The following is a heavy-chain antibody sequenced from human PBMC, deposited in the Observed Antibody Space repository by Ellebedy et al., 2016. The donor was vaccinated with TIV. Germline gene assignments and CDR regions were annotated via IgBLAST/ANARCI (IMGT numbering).Heavy chain of an antibody. CDR2: ISGSGGTT. Sequence: GESLKISXAASGFTFSSYAMNWVRQTPGKGLEWVSTISGSGGTTYYADSVKGRFTISRDNSKNTLYLQMNSLRAEDTAVYYCAKDLGGSRCPDYWGQGTLVTVSS. J-gene: IGHJ4*02. CDR1: GFTFSSYA. V-gene: IGHV3-23*01. D-gene: IGHD1-26*01. CDR3: AKDLGGSRCPDY.